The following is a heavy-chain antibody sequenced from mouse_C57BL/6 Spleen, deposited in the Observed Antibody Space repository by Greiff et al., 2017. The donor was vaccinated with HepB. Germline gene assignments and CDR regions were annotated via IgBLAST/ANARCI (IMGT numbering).Heavy chain of an antibody. Sequence: VQLQQPGAELVKPGASVKMSCKASGYTFTSYWITWVKQRPGQGLEWIGDIYPGSGSTNYNEKFKSKATLTVDTSSSTAYMQLSSLTSEDAAVYYCARPYYYGSSYYFDYWGQGTTLTVSS. CDR1: GYTFTSYW. V-gene: IGHV1-55*01. D-gene: IGHD1-1*01. CDR3: ARPYYYGSSYYFDY. CDR2: IYPGSGST. J-gene: IGHJ2*01.